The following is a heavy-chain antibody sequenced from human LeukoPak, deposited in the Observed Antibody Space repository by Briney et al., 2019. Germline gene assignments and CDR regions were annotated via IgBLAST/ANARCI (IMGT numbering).Heavy chain of an antibody. CDR3: ARAIVVVVAATPDY. Sequence: PGGSLRLSCAASGFTFSSYWMSWVRQAPGKGLEWVANIKQDGSEKYYVDSVKGRFTISRDNAKNSLYLQMNSLRAEDTAVYYCARAIVVVVAATPDYWGQGTLVTVSS. CDR2: IKQDGSEK. J-gene: IGHJ4*02. D-gene: IGHD2-15*01. V-gene: IGHV3-7*04. CDR1: GFTFSSYW.